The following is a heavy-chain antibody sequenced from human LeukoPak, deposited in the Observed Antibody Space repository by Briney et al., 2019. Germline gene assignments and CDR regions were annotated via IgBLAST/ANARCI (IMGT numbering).Heavy chain of an antibody. V-gene: IGHV3-9*01. CDR3: AKSHGAGRYYPLEY. CDR2: ISWNSDFI. Sequence: GRSLRLSCAASGFNFDDYTMHWVRQPPGKCLEWVSGISWNSDFIVYGDSVKGRFTISRDNAKNSLYLQMNSLRAEDTALYYCAKSHGAGRYYPLEYWGQGTLLTVSS. D-gene: IGHD3-10*01. J-gene: IGHJ4*02. CDR1: GFNFDDYT.